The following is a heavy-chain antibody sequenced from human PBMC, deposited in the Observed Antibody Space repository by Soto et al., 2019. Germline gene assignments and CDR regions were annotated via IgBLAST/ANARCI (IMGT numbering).Heavy chain of an antibody. CDR1: GGAISSYY. Sequence: LSLTCTVSGGAISSYYWSWIRQPPGKGLEWIGYIYYSGSTNYNPSLKSRVTISVDTSKNQFSLKLSSETAADTAVYYCARSSYYYDSSGYYTNWFDPWGQGTLVTVSS. D-gene: IGHD3-22*01. J-gene: IGHJ5*02. V-gene: IGHV4-59*01. CDR2: IYYSGST. CDR3: ARSSYYYDSSGYYTNWFDP.